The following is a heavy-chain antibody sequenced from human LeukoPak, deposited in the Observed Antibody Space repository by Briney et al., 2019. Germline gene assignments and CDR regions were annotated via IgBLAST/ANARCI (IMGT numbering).Heavy chain of an antibody. CDR2: MNPNSGNT. D-gene: IGHD3-10*01. CDR3: ARDSSFGELLPHYYYYYMDV. Sequence: WASVKVSCKASGYTFTSYDINWVRQATGQGLEWMGWMNPNSGNTGYAQKFQGRVTITRNTSISTAYMELSSLRSEDTAVYYCARDSSFGELLPHYYYYYMDVWGKGTTVTVSS. J-gene: IGHJ6*03. CDR1: GYTFTSYD. V-gene: IGHV1-8*03.